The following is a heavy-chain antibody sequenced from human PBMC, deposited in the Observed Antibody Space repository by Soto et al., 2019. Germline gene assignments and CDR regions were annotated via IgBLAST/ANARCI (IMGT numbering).Heavy chain of an antibody. CDR2: IYYSGTT. Sequence: SETLSLTCTVSGAPISSYYWSWIRQPPGKGLEWIGYIYYSGTTNYNPSLKSRATISIDTSKNQFSLKLSSVTAADTAVYYCARGPTIFGVVIIYFFDFWGQGTPVTVSS. D-gene: IGHD3-3*01. J-gene: IGHJ4*02. CDR3: ARGPTIFGVVIIYFFDF. CDR1: GAPISSYY. V-gene: IGHV4-59*01.